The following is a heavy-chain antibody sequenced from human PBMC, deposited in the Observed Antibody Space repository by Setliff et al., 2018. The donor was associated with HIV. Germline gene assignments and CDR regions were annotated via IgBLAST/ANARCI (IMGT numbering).Heavy chain of an antibody. V-gene: IGHV1-18*01. CDR3: ARLGSGWSDSYYYAMDI. J-gene: IGHJ6*02. CDR2: ISPNFGHT. Sequence: VSVKVSCKASGYTFTTYGISWVRQAPGHGLEWMGWISPNFGHTKYAQKFLDRVTMTVDTATSRVYMELRSLRSDDTAVYFCARLGSGWSDSYYYAMDIWGQGTTVTVSS. CDR1: GYTFTTYG. D-gene: IGHD6-19*01.